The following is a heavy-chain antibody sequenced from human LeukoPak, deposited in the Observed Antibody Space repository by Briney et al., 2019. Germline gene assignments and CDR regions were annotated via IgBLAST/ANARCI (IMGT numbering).Heavy chain of an antibody. D-gene: IGHD3-22*01. V-gene: IGHV3-48*02. Sequence: PGGSLRLSCAGSGFTFSSYSMNWVRQAPGKGLEWVSYISSSGTTIYYADSVKGRFTISRDNAENSLYLQMNSLRDEDTAVYYRARESEYYYYDASGYYPGYFHHWGQGTLVTVSS. CDR1: GFTFSSYS. CDR3: ARESEYYYYDASGYYPGYFHH. J-gene: IGHJ1*01. CDR2: ISSSGTTI.